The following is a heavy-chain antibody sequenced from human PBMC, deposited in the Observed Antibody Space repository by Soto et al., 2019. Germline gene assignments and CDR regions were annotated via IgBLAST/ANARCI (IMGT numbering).Heavy chain of an antibody. CDR3: ASIAARASAY. V-gene: IGHV4-39*01. CDR2: IYYSGST. J-gene: IGHJ4*02. D-gene: IGHD6-6*01. Sequence: SETLSLTCTVSGGSISSSSYYWGWIRQPPGKGLEWIGSIYYSGSTYYNPSLKSRVTISVDTSKNQFSLKLSSVTAADTAVYYCASIAARASAYWGQGTLVTVPQ. CDR1: GGSISSSSYY.